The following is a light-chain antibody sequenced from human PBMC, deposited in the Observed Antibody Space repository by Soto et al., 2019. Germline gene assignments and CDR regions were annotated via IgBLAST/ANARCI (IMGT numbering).Light chain of an antibody. V-gene: IGKV3-20*01. CDR1: QSVTNNF. J-gene: IGKJ3*01. CDR3: QQYGTPLFT. CDR2: GAS. Sequence: IVLTQSPGTLSLSPGERATPSCGASQSVTNNFLAWYQQKPGQAPRLLIYGASSRATGVPDRFSGSGSGTDFTLTSSRLEPGDFAVYYCQQYGTPLFTFGPGTKVDIK.